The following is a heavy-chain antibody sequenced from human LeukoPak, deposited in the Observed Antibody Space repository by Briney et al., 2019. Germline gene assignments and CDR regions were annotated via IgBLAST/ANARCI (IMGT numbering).Heavy chain of an antibody. J-gene: IGHJ5*02. CDR3: ARVTSSPFNWFDP. D-gene: IGHD2-2*01. Sequence: ASVKVSCKASGYTFTSYGISWVRQAPGQGLEWMGWISAYNGNTNYAQKLQGRVTMTTDTSTSTAYVELRSLRSDDTAVYYCARVTSSPFNWFDPWGQGTLVTVSS. CDR1: GYTFTSYG. CDR2: ISAYNGNT. V-gene: IGHV1-18*01.